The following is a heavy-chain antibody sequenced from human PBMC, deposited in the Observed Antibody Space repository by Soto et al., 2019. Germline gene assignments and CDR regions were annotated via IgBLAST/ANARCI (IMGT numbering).Heavy chain of an antibody. J-gene: IGHJ3*02. Sequence: EVQLVESGGGLVQPGGSLRLSCAASGFTFSSYSMNWVRQAPGKGLEWVSYISSSSSTIYYADSVKGRFTISRDNAKNSLYLQMNSLRDEDTAVYYCARDSDSSGWDDAFDIWGQGTMVTVSS. CDR2: ISSSSSTI. CDR1: GFTFSSYS. CDR3: ARDSDSSGWDDAFDI. D-gene: IGHD6-19*01. V-gene: IGHV3-48*02.